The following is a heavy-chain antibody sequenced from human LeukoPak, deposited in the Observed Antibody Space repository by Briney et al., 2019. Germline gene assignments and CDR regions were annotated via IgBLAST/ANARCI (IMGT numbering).Heavy chain of an antibody. CDR2: ISWDGTT. CDR1: GFIFEDYT. V-gene: IGHV3-43*01. D-gene: IGHD3-22*01. J-gene: IGHJ4*02. Sequence: GGSLRLSCAASGFIFEDYTMHWVRQAPGKTLEWVSLISWDGTTYYTDSLTGRFTISRDNSKNSLYLQMDTLRSEDTAFYYCVKDLSYESSGSGFDQWGQGTLVTVSS. CDR3: VKDLSYESSGSGFDQ.